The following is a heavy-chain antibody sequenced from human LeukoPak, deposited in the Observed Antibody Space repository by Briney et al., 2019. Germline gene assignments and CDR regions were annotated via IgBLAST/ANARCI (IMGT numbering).Heavy chain of an antibody. Sequence: GGPLRLSCAASGFTFSSYAMSWVRQAPGKGLDWVSGIRGSDANTYYADSVQGRFTISRDNSKNPLYLQMNSLRAEDTAVYYCAKRQDCSSTSCHRYFDYWGQGTLVTVSS. D-gene: IGHD2-2*02. CDR2: IRGSDANT. CDR1: GFTFSSYA. J-gene: IGHJ4*02. V-gene: IGHV3-23*01. CDR3: AKRQDCSSTSCHRYFDY.